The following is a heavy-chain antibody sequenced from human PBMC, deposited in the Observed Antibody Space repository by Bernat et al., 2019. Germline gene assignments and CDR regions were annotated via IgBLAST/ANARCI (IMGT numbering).Heavy chain of an antibody. V-gene: IGHV3-9*01. J-gene: IGHJ4*02. Sequence: EVQLLESGGGLVQPGGSLRLSCAASGFTFDDYAMHWVRQAPGKGLEWVSGISWNSGRIGYADSMKGRFTISRDNAKNSLYLQMNSVRAEDTALYYCAKSSWQQHEIYYFDYWGQGTLVTVSS. CDR1: GFTFDDYA. CDR3: AKSSWQQHEIYYFDY. CDR2: ISWNSGRI. D-gene: IGHD6-13*01.